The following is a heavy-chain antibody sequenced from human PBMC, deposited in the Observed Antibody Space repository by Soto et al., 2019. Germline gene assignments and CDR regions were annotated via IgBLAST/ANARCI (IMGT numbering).Heavy chain of an antibody. J-gene: IGHJ3*02. V-gene: IGHV3-49*03. Sequence: GWSLRLSCTASGFTFGDYAMSWFRQAPGRGLEWVGLIRSNAYGGTAEYAASVKGRFSVSRDDSKSIAYLQMNSLKTEDTAVYYCTKRYFGGLDAFDIWGRGTMVTVSS. CDR1: GFTFGDYA. CDR3: TKRYFGGLDAFDI. CDR2: IRSNAYGGTA. D-gene: IGHD3-9*01.